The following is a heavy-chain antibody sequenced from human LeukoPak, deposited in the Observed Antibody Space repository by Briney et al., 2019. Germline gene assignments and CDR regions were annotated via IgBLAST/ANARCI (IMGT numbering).Heavy chain of an antibody. CDR3: ARQAPYSGYGPDY. Sequence: PSETLSLTCTVSGGSISSYYWSWIRQPPGKGLEWIGYIYYSGSTNYNPSLKSRVTISVDTSKNQFSLKLSSVTAADTAVYYCARQAPYSGYGPDYWGQGTLVAVSS. J-gene: IGHJ4*02. CDR1: GGSISSYY. V-gene: IGHV4-59*08. D-gene: IGHD5-12*01. CDR2: IYYSGST.